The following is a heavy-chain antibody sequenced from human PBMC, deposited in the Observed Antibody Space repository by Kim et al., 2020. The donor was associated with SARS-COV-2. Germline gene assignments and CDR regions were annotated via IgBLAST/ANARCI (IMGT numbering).Heavy chain of an antibody. CDR3: ARASASFITVTTSSFDY. CDR1: GFTFSSYS. J-gene: IGHJ4*02. Sequence: GGSLRLSCAASGFTFSSYSMNWVRQAPGKGLEWVSSISSSSSYIYYADSVKGRFTISRDNAKNSLYLQMNSLRAEDTAVYYCARASASFITVTTSSFDYWGQGTLVTVSS. D-gene: IGHD1-7*01. V-gene: IGHV3-21*01. CDR2: ISSSSSYI.